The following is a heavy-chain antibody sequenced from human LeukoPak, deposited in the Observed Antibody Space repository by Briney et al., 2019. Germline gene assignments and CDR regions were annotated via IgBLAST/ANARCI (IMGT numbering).Heavy chain of an antibody. CDR2: ISGSGGST. V-gene: IGHV3-23*01. D-gene: IGHD2-2*01. CDR3: AKDLLPAAESLTFDY. J-gene: IGHJ4*02. CDR1: GFTFSSYA. Sequence: HSGGSLRLSCAASGFTFSSYAMSWVRQAPGKGLEWVSAISGSGGSTYYADSVKGRFTISRDNSKNTLYLQMNSLRAEDTAVFYCAKDLLPAAESLTFDYWGQGTLVTVSS.